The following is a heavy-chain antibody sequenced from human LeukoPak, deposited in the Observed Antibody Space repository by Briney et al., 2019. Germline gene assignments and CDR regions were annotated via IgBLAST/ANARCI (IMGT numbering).Heavy chain of an antibody. V-gene: IGHV4-34*01. CDR1: GGSFSGYY. Sequence: SETLSLTCAVYGGSFSGYYWSWIRQPPGKGLEWIGEINHSGSTNYNPSLKSRVTISVGTSKNQFSLKLSSVTAADTAVYYCARGRGLLWFGELPDYWGQGTLVTVSS. CDR2: INHSGST. J-gene: IGHJ4*02. D-gene: IGHD3-10*01. CDR3: ARGRGLLWFGELPDY.